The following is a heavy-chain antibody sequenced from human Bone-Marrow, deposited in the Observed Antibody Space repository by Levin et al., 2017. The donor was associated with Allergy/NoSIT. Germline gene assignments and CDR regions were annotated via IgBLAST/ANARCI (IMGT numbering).Heavy chain of an antibody. CDR3: AALTGTTDLSRFDY. CDR2: IYYSGST. V-gene: IGHV4-59*01. J-gene: IGHJ4*02. D-gene: IGHD1-7*01. CDR1: GGSISSYY. Sequence: PGGSLRLSCTVSGGSISSYYWSWIRQPPGKGLEWIGYIYYSGSTNYNSSLKSRVAMSIDTSKNQFSLKLNSVTAADTAVYYCAALTGTTDLSRFDYWGQGTVVAVSS.